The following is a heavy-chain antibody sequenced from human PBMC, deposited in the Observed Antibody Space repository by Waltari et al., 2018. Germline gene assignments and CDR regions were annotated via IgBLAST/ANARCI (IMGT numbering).Heavy chain of an antibody. CDR3: ARVQHCGPGSCYSSAMDV. CDR2: IDTTGNHI. Sequence: EVRLLESGGGLVKPGGSLRLSCEASGFTFSLYNMHWVRQAPGKGPECGSSIDTTGNHISYSDPVSGRFTISRDNAQNALCLQLNSLRGEDTALYYCARVQHCGPGSCYSSAMDVWGQGTAVTVSS. CDR1: GFTFSLYN. D-gene: IGHD2-15*01. J-gene: IGHJ6*02. V-gene: IGHV3-21*02.